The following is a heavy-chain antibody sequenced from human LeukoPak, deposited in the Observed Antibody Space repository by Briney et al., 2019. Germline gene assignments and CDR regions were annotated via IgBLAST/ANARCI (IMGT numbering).Heavy chain of an antibody. Sequence: ASVKVSCKASGYTFTSYGITWMRQAPGQGLEWMGWISGYSGNTHYSQNLQGRVTMTTHTSTSTAYMELRSLRSDDTAVYYCARDEAGATKDYWGQGTLVTVSS. CDR3: ARDEAGATKDY. D-gene: IGHD1-26*01. J-gene: IGHJ4*02. V-gene: IGHV1-18*01. CDR1: GYTFTSYG. CDR2: ISGYSGNT.